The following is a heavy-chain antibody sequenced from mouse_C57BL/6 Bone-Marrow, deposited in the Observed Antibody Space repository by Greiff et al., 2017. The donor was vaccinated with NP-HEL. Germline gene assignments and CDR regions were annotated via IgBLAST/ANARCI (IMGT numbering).Heavy chain of an antibody. J-gene: IGHJ1*03. D-gene: IGHD3-2*02. Sequence: QVQLQQPGAELVMPGASVKLSCKASGYTFTSYWMHWVKQRPGQGLEWIGEIDPSDSYTNYNQKFKGKSTLTVDKSSSTAYMQLSSLTSEDSAVYYCATQEGYFYVWGTGTTVTVSS. CDR1: GYTFTSYW. CDR3: ATQEGYFYV. V-gene: IGHV1-69*01. CDR2: IDPSDSYT.